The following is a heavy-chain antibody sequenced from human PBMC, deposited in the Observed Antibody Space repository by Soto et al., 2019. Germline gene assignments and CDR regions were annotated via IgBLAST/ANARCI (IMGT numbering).Heavy chain of an antibody. CDR1: GFTFSSYA. Sequence: QVQLVESGGGVVQPGRSLRLSCAASGFTFSSYAMHWVRQAPGKGLEWVAVISYDGSNKYYADSVKGRFTIPRDNSKNTLYLQMNSLRAEDTAVYYCARGEAADYFDYWGQGTLVTVSS. D-gene: IGHD6-25*01. J-gene: IGHJ4*02. CDR3: ARGEAADYFDY. CDR2: ISYDGSNK. V-gene: IGHV3-30-3*01.